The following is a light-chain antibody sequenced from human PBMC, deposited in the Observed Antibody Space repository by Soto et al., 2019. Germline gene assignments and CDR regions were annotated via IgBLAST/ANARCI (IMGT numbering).Light chain of an antibody. CDR2: DAS. Sequence: EMVMTPSPASLAVSRGGQATLACTASQSVSSNLAWYQQKPGQAPRLLIYDASTRATGIPARFSGSGSGTEFTLTISSLQSEDFAVYYCQQYNNWPPWTLGQGTKVDI. CDR1: QSVSSN. J-gene: IGKJ1*01. CDR3: QQYNNWPPWT. V-gene: IGKV3-15*01.